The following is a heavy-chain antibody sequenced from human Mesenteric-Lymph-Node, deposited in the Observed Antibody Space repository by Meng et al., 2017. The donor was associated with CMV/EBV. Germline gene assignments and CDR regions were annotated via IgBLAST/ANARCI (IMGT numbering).Heavy chain of an antibody. CDR1: GFTFSSYA. Sequence: GGSLRLSCAASGFTFSSYAMHWVRQAPGKGLEWVAVISYDGSNKYYADSVKGRFTISRDNSKNTLYLQMNSLRAEDTAVYYCARAYCSSTSCYGDGWYFDLWGRGTLVTVSS. V-gene: IGHV3-30-3*01. D-gene: IGHD2-2*01. CDR2: ISYDGSNK. J-gene: IGHJ2*01. CDR3: ARAYCSSTSCYGDGWYFDL.